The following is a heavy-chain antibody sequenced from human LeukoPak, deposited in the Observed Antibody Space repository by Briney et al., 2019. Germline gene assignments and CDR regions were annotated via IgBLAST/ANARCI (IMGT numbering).Heavy chain of an antibody. CDR1: GFTFKTYS. Sequence: GGSLRLSCAASGFTFKTYSMNWVRQAPGKGLEWVSSISGSGSDIYYPDSMKGRFTTSRDNAKNSLYLQMTSLRAEDTAVYYCARRTYPNDAFDIWGQGTMVSVSS. J-gene: IGHJ3*02. CDR2: ISGSGSDI. CDR3: ARRTYPNDAFDI. V-gene: IGHV3-21*01. D-gene: IGHD1-7*01.